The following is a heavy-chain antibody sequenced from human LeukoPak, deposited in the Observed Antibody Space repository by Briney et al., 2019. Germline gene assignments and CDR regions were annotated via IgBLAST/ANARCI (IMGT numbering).Heavy chain of an antibody. CDR3: ARESACGTTNCLAPADWLDP. Sequence: ASVKVSCKASGYTFTSYAMNWVRQAPGQGLEWMGWISPNSGDTDIAQKFQGRVTMTRDTSIATSYMEVDSLTSDGTAVYYCARESACGTTNCLAPADWLDPWGQGTLVIVSS. CDR1: GYTFTSYA. V-gene: IGHV1-2*02. CDR2: ISPNSGDT. J-gene: IGHJ5*02. D-gene: IGHD2-2*01.